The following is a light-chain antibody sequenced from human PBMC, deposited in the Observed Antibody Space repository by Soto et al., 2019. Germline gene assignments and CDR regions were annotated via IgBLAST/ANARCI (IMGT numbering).Light chain of an antibody. CDR1: QSINNY. Sequence: DIQMTQSPSSLSASVGDRVTITCRASQSINNYLHWYQQKPGKAPKLLIYTASSLESGVPSRFSGSGSGSDVTLTISSLQPEDFASYFCHQSYRAPHTFGQGTKLEIK. CDR2: TAS. V-gene: IGKV1-39*01. CDR3: HQSYRAPHT. J-gene: IGKJ2*01.